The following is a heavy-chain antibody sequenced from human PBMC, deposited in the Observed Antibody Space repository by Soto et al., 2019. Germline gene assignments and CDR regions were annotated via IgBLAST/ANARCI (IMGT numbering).Heavy chain of an antibody. V-gene: IGHV3-48*01. CDR3: ASSSGYPP. D-gene: IGHD5-12*01. J-gene: IGHJ5*02. CDR1: GFTFSSYS. CDR2: ISSSSSTI. Sequence: GVSLRLSFEASGFTFSSYSMNWFRQAPGKGLEWVSYISSSSSTIYYADSVKGRFTISRDNAKNSLYLQMNSLRAEDTAVYYCASSSGYPPWGQGTLVTVSS.